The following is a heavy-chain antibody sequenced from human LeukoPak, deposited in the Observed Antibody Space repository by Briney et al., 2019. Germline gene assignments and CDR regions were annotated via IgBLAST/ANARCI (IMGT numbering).Heavy chain of an antibody. CDR2: IYYSGST. V-gene: IGHV4-59*01. CDR3: ARQNYDILTGYYTDAFDI. J-gene: IGHJ3*02. D-gene: IGHD3-9*01. CDR1: GGSISSYY. Sequence: SETLSLTCTVSGGSISSYYWSWIRQPPGKGLEWIGYIYYSGSTNYNPSLKSRVTISGDTSKNQFSLKLSSVTAADTAVYYCARQNYDILTGYYTDAFDIWGQGTMVTVSS.